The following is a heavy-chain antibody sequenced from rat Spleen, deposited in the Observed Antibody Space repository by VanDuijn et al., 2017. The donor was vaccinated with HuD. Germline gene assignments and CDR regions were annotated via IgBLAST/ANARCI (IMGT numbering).Heavy chain of an antibody. J-gene: IGHJ2*01. CDR3: AVSGYGY. CDR1: KFTFRNDA. D-gene: IGHD4-3*01. V-gene: IGHV5-19*01. CDR2: ISPSGATT. Sequence: EVQLVESGGGLVQPGRSLKLSCVASKFTFRNDAMAWVRQTPGKGLEWVASISPSGATTYYRDFVKGRFTISRDNAKSTLYLQMDSLRSEDTATYYCAVSGYGYWGQGVMVTVSS.